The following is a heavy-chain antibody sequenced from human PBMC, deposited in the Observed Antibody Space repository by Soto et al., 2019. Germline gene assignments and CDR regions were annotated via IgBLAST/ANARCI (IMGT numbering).Heavy chain of an antibody. Sequence: SETLSLTCTVSGGSISSYYWSWIRQPPGKGLEWIGYIYYSGSTNYNPSLKSRVTISVDTSKNQFSLKLSSVTAADTDVYYCASSGYDSSGYWRGSDIWGQGTMVTVSS. CDR2: IYYSGST. CDR1: GGSISSYY. CDR3: ASSGYDSSGYWRGSDI. D-gene: IGHD3-22*01. V-gene: IGHV4-59*01. J-gene: IGHJ3*02.